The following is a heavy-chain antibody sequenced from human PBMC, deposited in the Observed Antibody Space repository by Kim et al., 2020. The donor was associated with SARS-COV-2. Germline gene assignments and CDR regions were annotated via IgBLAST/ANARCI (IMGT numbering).Heavy chain of an antibody. CDR1: GYTLTELS. Sequence: ASVKVSCKVSGYTLTELSMHWVRQAPGKGLEWMGGFDPEDGETIYAQKFQGRVTMTEDTSTDTAYMELSSLRSEDTAVYYCATTTPLKKYYYYSSPPANWFDPWGQGTLVTVSS. V-gene: IGHV1-24*01. D-gene: IGHD3-22*01. CDR2: FDPEDGET. J-gene: IGHJ5*02. CDR3: ATTTPLKKYYYYSSPPANWFDP.